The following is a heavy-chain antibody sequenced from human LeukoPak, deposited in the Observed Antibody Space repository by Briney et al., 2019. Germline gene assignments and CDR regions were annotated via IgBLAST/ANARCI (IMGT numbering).Heavy chain of an antibody. D-gene: IGHD2-21*02. CDR2: ISYDGSQK. CDR1: GFTFSSYD. V-gene: IGHV3-30*03. J-gene: IGHJ4*02. CDR3: ARGEGVVVVTAIRDFDY. Sequence: GGSLRPSCAASGFTFSSYDMHWVRQAPGKGLEWVALISYDGSQKYHADSVKGRFTISRDNSKNALYLQMNSLRAEDTAVYYCARGEGVVVVTAIRDFDYWGQGTLVTVSS.